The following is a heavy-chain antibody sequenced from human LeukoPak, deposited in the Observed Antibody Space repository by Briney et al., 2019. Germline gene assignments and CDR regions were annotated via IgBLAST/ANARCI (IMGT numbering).Heavy chain of an antibody. Sequence: SETLSLTCAVYGGSFSGYYWSWIRQPPGKGLEWIGEINHSGSTNYNPSLKSRVTISVDTSKNQFSLKLSSVTAADTAVYYCARVTRYCGGVCYLYYFDYWGQGALVTVSS. CDR2: INHSGST. V-gene: IGHV4-34*01. CDR3: ARVTRYCGGVCYLYYFDY. J-gene: IGHJ4*02. D-gene: IGHD2-21*02. CDR1: GGSFSGYY.